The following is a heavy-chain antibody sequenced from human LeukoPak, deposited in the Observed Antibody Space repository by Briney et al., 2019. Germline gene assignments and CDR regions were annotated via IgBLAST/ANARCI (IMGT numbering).Heavy chain of an antibody. D-gene: IGHD3-22*01. Sequence: GGSLHISCQGSGSLFTSCSIGGARPTPGKGREWMGIIFPGDSDTSYTPSFQGQVTISAAKPISTAYPQWTSLKASDTAMYYCARLTVRGYYDSSGYPSDAFDIWGQGTMVTVSS. V-gene: IGHV5-51*01. CDR3: ARLTVRGYYDSSGYPSDAFDI. CDR2: IFPGDSDT. J-gene: IGHJ3*02. CDR1: GSLFTSCS.